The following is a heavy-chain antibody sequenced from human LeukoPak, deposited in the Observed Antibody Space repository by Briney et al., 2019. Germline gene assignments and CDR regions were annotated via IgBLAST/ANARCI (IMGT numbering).Heavy chain of an antibody. CDR1: GSTFSSYA. J-gene: IGHJ6*02. V-gene: IGHV3-23*01. CDR3: AKSVAIYFYYGLDV. CDR2: ISGGGGST. D-gene: IGHD3-3*01. Sequence: GGSLRLSCAASGSTFSSYAMRWVRQTPGRGLGWVSAISGGGGSTYYADSVKGRLTISADNSKNTLFLQMDSLRLEDTAPYYCAKSVAIYFYYGLDVWGQGTTVTASS.